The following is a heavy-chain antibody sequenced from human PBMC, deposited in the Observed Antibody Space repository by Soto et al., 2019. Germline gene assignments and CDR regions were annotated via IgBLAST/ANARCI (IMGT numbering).Heavy chain of an antibody. V-gene: IGHV4-34*01. CDR2: INHSGLT. D-gene: IGHD3-3*01. Sequence: QVQIQQWGAGLLKPSETLSLTCAVSGESFRGFYWSWIRQPPGKGLEWIGEINHSGLTNYHPTLKSRVTMSVDTSKNPCPLKVNSVTAADTAVYYCARGDQGRGRDDFWSGPRGPFDYWGQGNLVTVSS. CDR1: GESFRGFY. CDR3: ARGDQGRGRDDFWSGPRGPFDY. J-gene: IGHJ4*02.